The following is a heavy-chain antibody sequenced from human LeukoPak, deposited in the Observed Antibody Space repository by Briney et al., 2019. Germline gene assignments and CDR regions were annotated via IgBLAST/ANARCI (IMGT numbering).Heavy chain of an antibody. CDR2: IYSGATT. V-gene: IGHV3-53*01. CDR3: ARELRIVDTTMLNYYYYYYMDV. J-gene: IGHJ6*03. D-gene: IGHD5-18*01. CDR1: GFTVSNNY. Sequence: GSLRLSCAASGFTVSNNYMNWVRQAPGKGLEWVSGIYSGATTYYADSVKGRFTISRDNSKNTLSLQMNSLRAEDTAVYYCARELRIVDTTMLNYYYYYYMDVWGKGTTVTVSS.